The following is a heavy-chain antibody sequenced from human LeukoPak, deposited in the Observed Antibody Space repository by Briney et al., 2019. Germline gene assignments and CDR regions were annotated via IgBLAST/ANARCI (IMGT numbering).Heavy chain of an antibody. Sequence: PGGSLRLPCAASGFTFSSYAMHWVRQAPGKGLEWVAVISYDGSNKYYADSVKGRFTISRDNSKNTLYLQMNSLRAEDTAVYYCARDSVEEYYMHYFDYWGQGTLVTVSS. CDR2: ISYDGSNK. D-gene: IGHD3-10*01. CDR1: GFTFSSYA. J-gene: IGHJ4*02. V-gene: IGHV3-30*04. CDR3: ARDSVEEYYMHYFDY.